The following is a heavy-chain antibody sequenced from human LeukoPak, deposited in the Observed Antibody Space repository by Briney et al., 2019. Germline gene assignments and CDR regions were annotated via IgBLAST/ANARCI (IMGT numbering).Heavy chain of an antibody. CDR2: ISGSGGST. J-gene: IGHJ4*02. CDR3: AIENWNGFDY. CDR1: GFTFTSYA. V-gene: IGHV3-23*01. D-gene: IGHD1-1*01. Sequence: GGSLRLSCAASGFTFTSYAMSWVRQAPGKGLEWVSVISGSGGSTYYADSGKGRFTISRDNSKNTLYLQMNSLRAEDTAVYYCAIENWNGFDYWGQGTLVTVSS.